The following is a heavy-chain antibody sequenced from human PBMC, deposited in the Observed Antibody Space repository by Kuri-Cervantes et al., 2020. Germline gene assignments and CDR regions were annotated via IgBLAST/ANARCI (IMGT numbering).Heavy chain of an antibody. V-gene: IGHV1-46*01. Sequence: ASVKVSCKASGYTFTSYYMHWVRQAPGRGLEWMGIINPSDGSTTYAQKFQGRVTMTRDTFTSTVYMELSSLRSEDTAVYYCANLRIAAAGFDYWGLGTLVTVSS. CDR3: ANLRIAAAGFDY. J-gene: IGHJ4*02. D-gene: IGHD6-13*01. CDR1: GYTFTSYY. CDR2: INPSDGST.